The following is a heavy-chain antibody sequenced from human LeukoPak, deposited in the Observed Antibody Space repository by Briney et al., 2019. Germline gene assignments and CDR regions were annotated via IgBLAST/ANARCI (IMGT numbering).Heavy chain of an antibody. V-gene: IGHV3-48*03. CDR3: ARTPGYSNNFDY. CDR1: GFNFSNYE. D-gene: IGHD4-11*01. CDR2: ISSSGRNI. J-gene: IGHJ4*02. Sequence: GGSLRLSCTASGFNFSNYEMNWVRQAPGKGLEWVSYISSSGRNIYYADSVKGRFTISRDNAKNSLYLEMNSLTAEDTAVYYCARTPGYSNNFDYWGQGTLVIVSS.